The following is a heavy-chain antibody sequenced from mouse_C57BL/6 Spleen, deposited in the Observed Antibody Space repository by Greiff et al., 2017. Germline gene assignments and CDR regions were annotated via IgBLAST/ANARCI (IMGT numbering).Heavy chain of an antibody. V-gene: IGHV1-26*01. Sequence: EVQLQQSGPELVKPGASVKISCKASGYTFTDYYMNWVKQSHGQSLEWIGDINPNNGGTSYNQKFKGKATLTVDKSSSTAYMELRSLTSEDSAVYDCAREWFDYGGQGTTLTVSS. CDR3: AREWFDY. CDR2: INPNNGGT. J-gene: IGHJ2*01. CDR1: GYTFTDYY.